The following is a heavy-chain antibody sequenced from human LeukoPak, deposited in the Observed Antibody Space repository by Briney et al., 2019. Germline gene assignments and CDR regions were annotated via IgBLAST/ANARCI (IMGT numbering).Heavy chain of an antibody. CDR3: AREYMTRDYFDY. CDR1: GGSFSGYY. CDR2: INHSGST. D-gene: IGHD2/OR15-2a*01. V-gene: IGHV4-34*01. Sequence: SETLSLTCAVYGGSFSGYYWSWIRQPPGKGLEWIGEINHSGSTNYNPSLKSRVTISVDTSKNQFSLKLSSVTAADTAVYYCAREYMTRDYFDYWGQGTLVTVSS. J-gene: IGHJ4*02.